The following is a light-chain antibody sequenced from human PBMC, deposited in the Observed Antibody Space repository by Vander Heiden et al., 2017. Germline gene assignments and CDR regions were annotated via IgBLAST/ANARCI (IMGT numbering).Light chain of an antibody. CDR2: EGN. V-gene: IGLV6-57*02. CDR3: QSYDSSNSWV. CDR1: SGSIASNY. J-gene: IGLJ3*02. Sequence: FMLTQPLSVSAPPGKTVTISCTGSSGSIASNYVQWYQQRPGSAPTTVIYEGNQRPSGVPDRFSGSIDSSSNSASLTISGLKTEDEADYYCQSYDSSNSWVFGGGTKLTVL.